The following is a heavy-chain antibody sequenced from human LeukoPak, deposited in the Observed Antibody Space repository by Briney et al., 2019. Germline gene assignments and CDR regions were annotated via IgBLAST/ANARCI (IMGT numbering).Heavy chain of an antibody. CDR1: GFTFSSYA. J-gene: IGHJ4*02. CDR2: ISGSGSGT. Sequence: GGSLRLSCAASGFTFSSYAMTWVRQAPGKGPEWVSHISGSGSGTYYAASVKGRFTISRDNPKNALYLQMNSLRAEDTALYYCAKPRGGTYQYYFDYWGQGALVTVSS. D-gene: IGHD1-26*01. V-gene: IGHV3-23*01. CDR3: AKPRGGTYQYYFDY.